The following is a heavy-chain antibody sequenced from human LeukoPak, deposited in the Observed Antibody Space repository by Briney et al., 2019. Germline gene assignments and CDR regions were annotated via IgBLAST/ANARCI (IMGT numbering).Heavy chain of an antibody. CDR3: AKFWEPKKKSGYLDY. CDR1: GFTFSSYG. Sequence: GGSLRLSCGASGFTFSSYGMHWVRQAPGKGLEWVAFIRYDGSNKDYADSVKGRFTFSRDNSKNTLYLQMNSLRAEDTAIYYCAKFWEPKKKSGYLDYWGQGTLVTVSS. J-gene: IGHJ4*02. V-gene: IGHV3-30*02. D-gene: IGHD1-26*01. CDR2: IRYDGSNK.